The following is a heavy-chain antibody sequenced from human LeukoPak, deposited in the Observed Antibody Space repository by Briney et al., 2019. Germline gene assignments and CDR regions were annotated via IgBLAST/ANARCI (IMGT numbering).Heavy chain of an antibody. CDR1: GGSFSGYY. Sequence: SETLSLTCAVYGGSFSGYYWSWIRQPPGKGLEWIGEINHSGSTNYNPSLKSRVTISVDTSNNQFSLKLSSVTAADTAVYYCARASIFGSYYDYMDVWGKGTTVTVSS. CDR2: INHSGST. D-gene: IGHD3-3*02. V-gene: IGHV4-34*01. CDR3: ARASIFGSYYDYMDV. J-gene: IGHJ6*03.